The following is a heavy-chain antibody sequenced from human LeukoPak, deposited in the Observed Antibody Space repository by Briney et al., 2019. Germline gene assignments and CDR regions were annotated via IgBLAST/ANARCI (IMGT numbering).Heavy chain of an antibody. CDR1: GFTFRSYG. J-gene: IGHJ4*02. V-gene: IGHV3-30*03. D-gene: IGHD6-13*01. CDR2: ISYDVSNK. Sequence: GGSLRLSCAASGFTFRSYGMHWVRQAPGKGLEWVAVISYDVSNKYYADSVKGRFIISRDNSKNTLYLQMNSLRAEDTAVYYCATGLFGVAAAGYPYFDYWGQGTLVTVSS. CDR3: ATGLFGVAAAGYPYFDY.